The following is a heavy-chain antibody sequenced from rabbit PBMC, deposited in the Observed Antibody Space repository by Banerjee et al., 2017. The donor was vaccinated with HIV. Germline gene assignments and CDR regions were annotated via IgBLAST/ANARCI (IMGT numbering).Heavy chain of an antibody. CDR1: GLAFSSSYL. CDR2: IYTGSRGST. D-gene: IGHD4-1*01. CDR3: ARDLAGVIGWNFNL. J-gene: IGHJ4*01. Sequence: QEQLVEYGGDLVQPEGSLTLTCKASGLAFSSSYLICWVRQAPGEGLEWIACIYTGSRGSTYYASWAKGRFTISKTSSTTVTLQMTSLTAADTATYFCARDLAGVIGWNFNLWGPGTLVTVS. V-gene: IGHV1S45*01.